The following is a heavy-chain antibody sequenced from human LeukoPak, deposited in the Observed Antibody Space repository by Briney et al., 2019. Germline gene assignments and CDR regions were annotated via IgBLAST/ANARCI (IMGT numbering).Heavy chain of an antibody. CDR2: MYSGGST. CDR1: GFTFSTYV. J-gene: IGHJ4*02. Sequence: GGSLRLSCAASGFTFSTYVMNWFRKAPGKGLELVSVMYSGGSTYYSDSVKGRFTISRDNSKNTVYLQMNSLRAEDTAVYYCARESSGWLQLFDYWGQGTLVTVSS. D-gene: IGHD5-24*01. V-gene: IGHV3-66*01. CDR3: ARESSGWLQLFDY.